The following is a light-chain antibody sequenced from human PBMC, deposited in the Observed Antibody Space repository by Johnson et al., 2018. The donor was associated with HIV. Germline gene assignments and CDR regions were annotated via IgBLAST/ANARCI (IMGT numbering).Light chain of an antibody. J-gene: IGLJ1*01. V-gene: IGLV1-51*02. CDR2: ENN. Sequence: TQPPSVSAAPGQKVTISCSGSSSNIGNNYVSWYRHFPGTAPKLLIYENNKRPSGIPDRFSGSKSGTSATLGITGLQTGDEADYYCGTWDSSLSTSVFGTGTKVTVL. CDR3: GTWDSSLSTSV. CDR1: SSNIGNNY.